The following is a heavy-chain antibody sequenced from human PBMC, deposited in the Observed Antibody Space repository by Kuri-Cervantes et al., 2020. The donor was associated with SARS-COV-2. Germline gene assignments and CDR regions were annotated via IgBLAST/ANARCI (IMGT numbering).Heavy chain of an antibody. V-gene: IGHV4-39*01. Sequence: SETLSLTCTVSGASISSSTYYWGWIRQSPGKGLEWIGSIYESGDTYYSSSLKSRLSLSVDTSKNQFSLWLTSVTAADTAIYYCARQAIVLMVYATTFDYWGQGTLVTVSS. CDR3: ARQAIVLMVYATTFDY. CDR1: GASISSSTYY. D-gene: IGHD2-8*01. J-gene: IGHJ4*02. CDR2: IYESGDT.